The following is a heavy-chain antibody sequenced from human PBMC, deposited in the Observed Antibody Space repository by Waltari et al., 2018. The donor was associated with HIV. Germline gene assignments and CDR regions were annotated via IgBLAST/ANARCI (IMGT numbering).Heavy chain of an antibody. CDR2: ISWNSGSI. CDR3: AKGTAEYYGSGRLGV. J-gene: IGHJ6*02. V-gene: IGHV3-9*01. Sequence: EVQLVESGGGLVQPGRSLRLSCAASGFTFDVDDMHWVRQAPGKGLEWVSGISWNSGSIGYADSVKGRFTISRDNAKNSLYLQMNSLRAEDTALYYCAKGTAEYYGSGRLGVWGQGTTVTVSS. CDR1: GFTFDVDD. D-gene: IGHD3-10*01.